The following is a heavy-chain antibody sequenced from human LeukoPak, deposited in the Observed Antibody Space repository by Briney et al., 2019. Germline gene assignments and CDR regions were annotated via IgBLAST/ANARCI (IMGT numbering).Heavy chain of an antibody. Sequence: ASVKVSCKASGYTFISYYMHWVRQAPGQGLEWMGWISAYNGNTNYAQKLQGRVTMTTDTSTSTAYMELRSLRSDDTAVYYCARAGGWGSGSYSRFDYWGQGTLVTVSS. D-gene: IGHD3-10*01. J-gene: IGHJ4*02. CDR3: ARAGGWGSGSYSRFDY. V-gene: IGHV1-18*04. CDR2: ISAYNGNT. CDR1: GYTFISYY.